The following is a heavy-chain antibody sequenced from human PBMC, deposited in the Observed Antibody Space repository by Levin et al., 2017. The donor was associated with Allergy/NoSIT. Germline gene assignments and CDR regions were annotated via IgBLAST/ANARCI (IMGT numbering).Heavy chain of an antibody. CDR2: VYYTGSA. Sequence: SQTLSLTCTVSGDSISNDNYYWAWIRQPPGKGLEWIGSVYYTGSAYYNPSLKTRLTMSGDTAKNQFSLRFNSVTAADTAIYYCAGEPNSPYYYYYGLDVWGQGTAVTVSS. V-gene: IGHV4-39*07. CDR3: AGEPNSPYYYYYGLDV. D-gene: IGHD2/OR15-2a*01. CDR1: GDSISNDNYY. J-gene: IGHJ6*02.